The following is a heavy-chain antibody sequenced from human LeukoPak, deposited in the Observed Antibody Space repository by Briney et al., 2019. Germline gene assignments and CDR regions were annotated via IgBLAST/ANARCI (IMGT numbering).Heavy chain of an antibody. CDR1: GGTFSSYA. V-gene: IGHV1-69*01. Sequence: SVKVSCKASGGTFSSYAISWVRQAPGQGLEWMGGIIPIFGTANYAQKFQGRVTITADESTSTAYMELSSVRSEDTAVYYCASGPYCGGDCHSEGSYWGQGTLVTVFS. CDR3: ASGPYCGGDCHSEGSY. CDR2: IIPIFGTA. J-gene: IGHJ4*02. D-gene: IGHD2-21*01.